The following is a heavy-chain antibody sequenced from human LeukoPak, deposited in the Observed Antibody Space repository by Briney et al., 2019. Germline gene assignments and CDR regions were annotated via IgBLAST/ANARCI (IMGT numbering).Heavy chain of an antibody. J-gene: IGHJ4*02. V-gene: IGHV3-48*03. CDR3: ARETIDCGGDCYDY. Sequence: GGSLRLSCAASGFTFNNYEMNRVRQAPGKGLEWISYISTDGTMAYYAGSVKGRFTISRDNAKNSLYLQMNSLRADDTAAYYCARETIDCGGDCYDYWGQGTLATVSS. CDR1: GFTFNNYE. D-gene: IGHD2-21*01. CDR2: ISTDGTMA.